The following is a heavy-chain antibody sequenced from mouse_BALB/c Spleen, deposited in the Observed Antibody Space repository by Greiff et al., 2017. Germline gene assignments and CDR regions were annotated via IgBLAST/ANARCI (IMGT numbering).Heavy chain of an antibody. D-gene: IGHD2-3*01. CDR1: GFTFSSYT. CDR2: ISSGGSYT. J-gene: IGHJ2*01. V-gene: IGHV5-6-4*01. Sequence: EVHLVESGGGLVKPGGSLKLSCAASGFTFSSYTMSWVRQTPEKRLEWVATISSGGSYTYYPDSVKGRFTISRDNAKNTLYLQMSSLKSEDTAMYYCTRDEGLLFYFDYWGQGTTLTVSS. CDR3: TRDEGLLFYFDY.